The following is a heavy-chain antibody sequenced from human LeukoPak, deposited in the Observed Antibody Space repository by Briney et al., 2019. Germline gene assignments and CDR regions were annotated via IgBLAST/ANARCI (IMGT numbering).Heavy chain of an antibody. Sequence: SETLSLTCAVSGGSISSTHWWNWVRQPPGKGLEWIGEIFHSGTTNYNPSLKSRVTISVDTSKNQFSLKLSSVTAADTAVYYCARDYGGHFDYWGQGTLVTVSS. D-gene: IGHD4-23*01. CDR3: ARDYGGHFDY. J-gene: IGHJ4*02. CDR1: GGSISSTHW. CDR2: IFHSGTT. V-gene: IGHV4-4*02.